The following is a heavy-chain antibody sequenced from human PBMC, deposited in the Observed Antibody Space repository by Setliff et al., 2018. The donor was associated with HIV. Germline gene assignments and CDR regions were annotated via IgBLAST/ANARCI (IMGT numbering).Heavy chain of an antibody. V-gene: IGHV1-69*13. CDR3: VRGGQYYRSTYYYYYMDV. CDR1: GGPFSSYG. J-gene: IGHJ6*03. D-gene: IGHD3-16*02. CDR2: ITPISGTA. Sequence: SVKVSCKASGGPFSSYGISWVRQAPGQGLEWMGGITPISGTANYAQKFQGRVTIAADEFTSTAYMELSSLRSEDTAVYYCVRGGQYYRSTYYYYYMDVWGKGTTVTVSS.